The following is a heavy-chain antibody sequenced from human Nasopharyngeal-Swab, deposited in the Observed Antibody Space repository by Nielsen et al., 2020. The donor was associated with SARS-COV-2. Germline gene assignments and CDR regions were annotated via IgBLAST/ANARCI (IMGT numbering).Heavy chain of an antibody. D-gene: IGHD2-2*01. CDR1: GGSVSDYY. Sequence: SETLSLTCTVSGGSVSDYYWSWIRQPPGKGLEWLGYISYSGTTNYNHPLNSTVTISADTSKNQCSLRLSSVTAADETTYYCASLPYCSSDICYPIDLWGQGTLVTVSS. CDR3: ASLPYCSSDICYPIDL. J-gene: IGHJ5*02. V-gene: IGHV4-59*08. CDR2: ISYSGTT.